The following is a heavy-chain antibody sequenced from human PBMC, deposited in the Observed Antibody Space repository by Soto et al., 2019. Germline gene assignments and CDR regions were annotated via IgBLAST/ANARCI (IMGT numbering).Heavy chain of an antibody. CDR2: IYYSGST. D-gene: IGHD5-18*01. J-gene: IGHJ4*02. CDR3: ARGYGRNFDY. Sequence: SETLSLTCTVSGGSISSSSYYWGWIRQPPGKGLEWIGSIYYSGSTYYNPSLKSRVTISEDTSKNQFSLKLSSVTAADTAVYYCARGYGRNFDYWGQGTLVTVSS. CDR1: GGSISSSSYY. V-gene: IGHV4-39*07.